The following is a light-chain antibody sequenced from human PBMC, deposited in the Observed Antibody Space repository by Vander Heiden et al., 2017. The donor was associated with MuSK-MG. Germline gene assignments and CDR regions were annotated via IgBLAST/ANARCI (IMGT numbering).Light chain of an antibody. CDR1: QSLGRY. Sequence: DIQMTQFPSSLSASVGDTVTITCRASQSLGRYLHWYQQKPWKAPQLLIYGASTFQNPVPSRFSGTGSGTDFTLTISRLQPEDFATYYCHRCSTTPRTFGHGTKVEIK. J-gene: IGKJ2*01. CDR2: GAS. V-gene: IGKV1-39*01. CDR3: HRCSTTPRT.